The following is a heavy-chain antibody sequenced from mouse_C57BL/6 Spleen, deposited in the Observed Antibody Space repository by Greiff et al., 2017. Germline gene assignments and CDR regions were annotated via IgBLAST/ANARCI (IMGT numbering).Heavy chain of an antibody. D-gene: IGHD2-1*01. Sequence: QVQLQQSGAELVRPGASVKLSCKASGYTFTDYYINWVKQRPGQGLEWIARIYPGSGNTYYNEKFKGKATLTAEKSSSTAYMQLSSLTSEDSAVYFCARRVRGYYFDYWGQGTTLTVSS. CDR1: GYTFTDYY. CDR3: ARRVRGYYFDY. V-gene: IGHV1-76*01. CDR2: IYPGSGNT. J-gene: IGHJ2*01.